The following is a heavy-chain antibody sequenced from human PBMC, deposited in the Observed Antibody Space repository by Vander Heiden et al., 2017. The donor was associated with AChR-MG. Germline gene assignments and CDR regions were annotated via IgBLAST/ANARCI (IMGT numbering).Heavy chain of an antibody. Sequence: QVQLQESGPGLVKPSETLSLTCTVSGGSISSYYWSWIRQPPGKGLEWIGYIYYSGSTNYNPSLKSRVTISVDTSKNQFSLKLSSVTAADTAVYYCARSDILTGYYMDVWGKGTTVTVSS. J-gene: IGHJ6*03. CDR2: IYYSGST. V-gene: IGHV4-59*01. D-gene: IGHD3-9*01. CDR3: ARSDILTGYYMDV. CDR1: GGSISSYY.